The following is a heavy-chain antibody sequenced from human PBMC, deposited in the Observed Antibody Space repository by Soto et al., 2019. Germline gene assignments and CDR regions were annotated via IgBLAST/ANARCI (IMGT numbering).Heavy chain of an antibody. Sequence: PSETLSLTCTVSGGSISSGGYYWSWIRQHPGKGLEWIGYIYYSGSTYYNPSLKSRVTISVDTSKNQFSLKLSSVTAADTAVYYCARGIAAKHAFDIWGQGTMVTVSS. CDR2: IYYSGST. CDR1: GGSISSGGYY. J-gene: IGHJ3*02. V-gene: IGHV4-31*03. CDR3: ARGIAAKHAFDI. D-gene: IGHD6-6*01.